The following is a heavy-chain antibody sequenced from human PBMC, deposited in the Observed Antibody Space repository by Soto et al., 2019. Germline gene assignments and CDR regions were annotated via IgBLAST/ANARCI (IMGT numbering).Heavy chain of an antibody. CDR1: GFTFSSYG. CDR2: ISYDGSNK. D-gene: IGHD3-10*01. J-gene: IGHJ4*02. V-gene: IGHV3-30*18. Sequence: QVQLVESGGGVVQPGRSLRLSCAASGFTFSSYGMHWVRQAPGKGLEWVAVISYDGSNKYYADSVKGRFTISRDNSKKLLNKQMNSLRAEDTAVYYCAKEGREKDHDQYYFDYWGQGTLVTVSS. CDR3: AKEGREKDHDQYYFDY.